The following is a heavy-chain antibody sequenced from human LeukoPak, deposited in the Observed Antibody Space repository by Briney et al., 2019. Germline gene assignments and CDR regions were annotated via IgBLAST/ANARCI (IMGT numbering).Heavy chain of an antibody. V-gene: IGHV3-23*01. CDR1: GFTFSSYA. Sequence: GGSLRLSCAASGFTFSSYAMSWVRQAPGKGLEWVSAISGSGGSTYYANSVKGRFTISRDNSKNTLYLQMNSLRAEDTAVYYCAKIDDSSGYWYYYYMDVWGKGTTVTVSS. CDR2: ISGSGGST. CDR3: AKIDDSSGYWYYYYMDV. D-gene: IGHD3-22*01. J-gene: IGHJ6*03.